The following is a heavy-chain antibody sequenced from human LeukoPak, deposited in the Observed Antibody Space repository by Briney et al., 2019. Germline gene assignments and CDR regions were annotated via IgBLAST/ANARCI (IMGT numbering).Heavy chain of an antibody. V-gene: IGHV3-23*01. Sequence: GGSLRLSCAASGFTFNNYSMRWVRQAPGKGLEWVSGISGGGDSTFYADSVKGRFTISRDNAKNTLYLQMNSLRAEDTAVYYCTSEYSRGYWFDPWGQGTLVTVSS. CDR3: TSEYSRGYWFDP. CDR2: ISGGGDST. D-gene: IGHD2/OR15-2a*01. CDR1: GFTFNNYS. J-gene: IGHJ5*02.